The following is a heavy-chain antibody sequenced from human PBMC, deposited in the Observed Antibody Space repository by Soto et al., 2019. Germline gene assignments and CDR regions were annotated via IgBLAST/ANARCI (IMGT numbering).Heavy chain of an antibody. CDR3: ARVSVATMRGYFQH. J-gene: IGHJ1*01. D-gene: IGHD5-12*01. Sequence: GGSLRLSCAASGFTFSSYAMHWVRQAPGKGLEWVAVISYDGSNKYYADSVKGRFTISRDNSKNTLYLQMNSLRAEDTAVYYCARVSVATMRGYFQHWGQGTLVTVSS. V-gene: IGHV3-30-3*01. CDR1: GFTFSSYA. CDR2: ISYDGSNK.